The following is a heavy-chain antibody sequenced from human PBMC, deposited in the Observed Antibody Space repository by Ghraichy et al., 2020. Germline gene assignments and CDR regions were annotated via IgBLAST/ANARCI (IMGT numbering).Heavy chain of an antibody. CDR3: AKDIVVVPAAIHLRTVAGMDFDY. CDR1: GFTFSSYG. Sequence: GGSLRLSCAASGFTFSSYGMHWVRQAPGKGLEWVAFIRYDGSNKYYADSVKGRFTISRDNSKNTLYLQMNSLRAEDTAVYYCAKDIVVVPAAIHLRTVAGMDFDYWGQGTLVTVSS. J-gene: IGHJ4*02. CDR2: IRYDGSNK. V-gene: IGHV3-30*02. D-gene: IGHD2-2*01.